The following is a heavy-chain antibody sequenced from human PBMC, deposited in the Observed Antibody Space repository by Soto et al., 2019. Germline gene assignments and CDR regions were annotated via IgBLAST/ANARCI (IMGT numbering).Heavy chain of an antibody. V-gene: IGHV1-3*01. CDR1: GYTFTSYA. CDR2: INAGNGNT. D-gene: IGHD6-13*01. CDR3: AREGSSSWYWFDP. J-gene: IGHJ5*02. Sequence: ASVKGSCKASGYTFTSYAVHWVRQAPGQRLEWVGWINAGNGNTKYSQKFQGRVTITRDTSASTAYMELSSLRSEDTAVYYCAREGSSSWYWFDPWGQGTLVTVSS.